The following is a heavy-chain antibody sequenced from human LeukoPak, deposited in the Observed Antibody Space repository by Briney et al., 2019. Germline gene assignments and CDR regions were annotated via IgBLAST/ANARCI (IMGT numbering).Heavy chain of an antibody. CDR3: AGGYDILTGYYGEDFDY. CDR1: GYTFTGYY. CDR2: INPNSGGT. Sequence: ASVKVSCKASGYTFTGYYMHWVRQAPGQGLEWMGWINPNSGGTNYAQKFQGWVTMTRDTSISTAYMELSRLRSDDTAVYYCAGGYDILTGYYGEDFDYWGQGTLVTVSS. D-gene: IGHD3-9*01. V-gene: IGHV1-2*04. J-gene: IGHJ4*02.